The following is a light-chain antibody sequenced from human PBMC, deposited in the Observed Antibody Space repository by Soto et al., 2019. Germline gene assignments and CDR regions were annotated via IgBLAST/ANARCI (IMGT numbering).Light chain of an antibody. CDR1: QRVTSND. V-gene: IGKV3-20*01. CDR3: QHYVTSLNT. CDR2: GSS. Sequence: EIVLTQSPGTLSLSPGERATLSCGASQRVTSNDLAWYQQKPGQAPRLLIYGSSTRATGIPARFTGSGSGTDFTLTISRLEPEDFAIYYCQHYVTSLNTFGQGTRVEIK. J-gene: IGKJ4*01.